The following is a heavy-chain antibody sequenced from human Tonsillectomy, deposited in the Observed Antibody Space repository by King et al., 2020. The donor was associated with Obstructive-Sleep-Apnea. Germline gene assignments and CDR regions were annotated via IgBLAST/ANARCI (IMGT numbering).Heavy chain of an antibody. CDR3: ARVYIAAAGHTLDY. CDR1: GFNFSSYS. Sequence: VQLQESGGGLVKPGGSLRLSCAASGFNFSSYSRNWVRQASGKGVEWVSSSSISSTYINYSDSVKVRFTISRDHAKNSLYLQMNSLRAEDTAVYYCARVYIAAAGHTLDYWGQGTLVTVSS. V-gene: IGHV3-21*01. J-gene: IGHJ4*02. D-gene: IGHD6-13*01. CDR2: SSISSTYI.